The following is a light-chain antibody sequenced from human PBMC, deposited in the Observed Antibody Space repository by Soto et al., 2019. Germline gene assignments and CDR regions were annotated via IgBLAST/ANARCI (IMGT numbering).Light chain of an antibody. V-gene: IGKV3-11*01. Sequence: EIVITQSPGTLSVTPGERVTLSCRASQSVGNNLAWHQQKPGQAPRLLIYDASNRATGIPARFSGSGSGTDFTLTISSLEPEDFAVYYCQQRSNWPPITFGQGTRLEIK. CDR2: DAS. J-gene: IGKJ5*01. CDR1: QSVGNN. CDR3: QQRSNWPPIT.